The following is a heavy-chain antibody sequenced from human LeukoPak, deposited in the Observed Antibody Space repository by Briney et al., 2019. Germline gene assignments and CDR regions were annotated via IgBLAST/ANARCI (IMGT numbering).Heavy chain of an antibody. J-gene: IGHJ5*02. CDR1: GGSFSGYY. Sequence: TSETLSLTCAVYGGSFSGYYWSWIRQPPGKGLDWIGEINHSGSTNYNPSLKSRVTISVDTSKNQFSLKLSSVTAADTAVYYCARGITMVRRVFDPWGQGTLVTVSS. CDR2: INHSGST. V-gene: IGHV4-34*01. D-gene: IGHD3-10*01. CDR3: ARGITMVRRVFDP.